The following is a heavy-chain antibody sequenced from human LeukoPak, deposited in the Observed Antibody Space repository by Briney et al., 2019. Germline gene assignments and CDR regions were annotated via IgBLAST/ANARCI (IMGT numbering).Heavy chain of an antibody. D-gene: IGHD3-10*01. J-gene: IGHJ4*02. Sequence: GGSLRLSCATSGFTFSSFEMNWVRQAPGQGLEWVSYISSTGNTIYYADSVKGRFTISRDNAKSSLYLRMNSLRAEDTAVYYCARDSSGNFIPDYFDYRGQGTLVTVSS. V-gene: IGHV3-48*03. CDR1: GFTFSSFE. CDR2: ISSTGNTI. CDR3: ARDSSGNFIPDYFDY.